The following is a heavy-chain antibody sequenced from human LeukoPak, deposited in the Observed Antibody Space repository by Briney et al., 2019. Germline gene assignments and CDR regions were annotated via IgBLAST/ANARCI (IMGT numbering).Heavy chain of an antibody. D-gene: IGHD3-22*01. CDR2: IKSKTDGGTT. CDR1: GFTFDDYA. CDR3: TTPTYYYDTFDY. V-gene: IGHV3-15*01. J-gene: IGHJ4*02. Sequence: GGSLRLSCAASGFTFDDYAMHWVRQAPGKGLEWVGRIKSKTDGGTTDYAAPVKGRFTISRDDSKNTLYLQMNSLKTEDTAVYYCTTPTYYYDTFDYWGQGTLVTVSS.